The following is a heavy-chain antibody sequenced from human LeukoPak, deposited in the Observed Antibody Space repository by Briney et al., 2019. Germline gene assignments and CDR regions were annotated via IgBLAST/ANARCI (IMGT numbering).Heavy chain of an antibody. CDR3: ARVSITIFGVVSLPTDY. CDR2: TSAYNGNT. D-gene: IGHD3-3*01. CDR1: GYTFTSYG. Sequence: ASVKVSCKASGYTFTSYGISWVRQAPGQGLEWMGWTSAYNGNTNYAQKLQGRVTMTTDTSTSTAYMGLRSLRSDDTAVYYCARVSITIFGVVSLPTDYWGQGTQVTVSS. V-gene: IGHV1-18*01. J-gene: IGHJ4*02.